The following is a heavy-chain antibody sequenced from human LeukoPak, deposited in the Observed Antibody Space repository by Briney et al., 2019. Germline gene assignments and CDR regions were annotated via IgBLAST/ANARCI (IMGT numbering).Heavy chain of an antibody. Sequence: GASVKVSCKASGYTFTGYYMHWVRQAPGQGLEWMGWINPNSGGTNYAQKFQGRVTMTRDTSISTAYMELSRLRSDDTAVYYCARDEYSGDIFISYYYYYYMDVWGKGTTVTISS. CDR2: INPNSGGT. J-gene: IGHJ6*03. D-gene: IGHD3-9*01. CDR1: GYTFTGYY. CDR3: ARDEYSGDIFISYYYYYYMDV. V-gene: IGHV1-2*02.